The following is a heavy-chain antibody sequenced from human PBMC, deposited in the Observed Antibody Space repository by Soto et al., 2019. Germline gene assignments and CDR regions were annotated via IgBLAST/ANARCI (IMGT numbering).Heavy chain of an antibody. CDR3: LRAWGSPRYTWFDP. D-gene: IGHD3-16*01. CDR2: IYYSGST. J-gene: IGHJ5*02. V-gene: IGHV4-59*08. CDR1: GGSISSYY. Sequence: PSETLSLTCTVSGGSISSYYWSWIRQPPGKGLEWIGYIYYSGSTYYNPSLKSRVTISVDTSKNQFSLKLGSVTAADTAVYYSLRAWGSPRYTWFDPWGQGTLVTVSS.